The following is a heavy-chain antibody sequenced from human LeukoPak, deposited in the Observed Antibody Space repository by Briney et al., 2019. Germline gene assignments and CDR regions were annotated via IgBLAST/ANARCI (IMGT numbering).Heavy chain of an antibody. J-gene: IGHJ4*02. CDR3: ARHAPYYYDSSGRGYFDY. D-gene: IGHD3-22*01. Sequence: PSETLSLTCAVSGGSLSGYYWSWIRQPPGKGLEWIGYIYYSGSTNYNPSLKSRVTISVDTSKNQFSLKLSSVTAADTAVYYCARHAPYYYDSSGRGYFDYWGQGTLVTVSS. CDR1: GGSLSGYY. V-gene: IGHV4-59*08. CDR2: IYYSGST.